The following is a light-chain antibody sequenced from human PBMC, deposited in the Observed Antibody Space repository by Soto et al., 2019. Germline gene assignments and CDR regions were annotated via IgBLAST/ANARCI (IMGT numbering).Light chain of an antibody. J-gene: IGKJ4*01. V-gene: IGKV3-15*01. CDR1: QSVSSN. CDR2: GAS. Sequence: EIVMTQSPATLSVSPGERATLSCRASQSVSSNLAWYQQKPGQAPRLLIYGASTRDTGIPARFSGSGSGTEFNLTISIPQSEDFAVYSCQQYKNWTPLTFGGGTKVEIK. CDR3: QQYKNWTPLT.